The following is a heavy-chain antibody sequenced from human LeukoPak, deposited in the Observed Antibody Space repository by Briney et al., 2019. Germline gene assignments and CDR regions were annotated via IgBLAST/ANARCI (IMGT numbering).Heavy chain of an antibody. Sequence: SETLSLTCTVSGGSMNNYYWSWIRQPPGKGLEWIGHIDYRGTTNCHPSLRSRATISVDMSKNQFSLKLRSVTAADTAVYYCARDRVSIFGVIMGYMDVWGKGTTVTVSS. CDR2: IDYRGTT. CDR1: GGSMNNYY. D-gene: IGHD3-3*01. CDR3: ARDRVSIFGVIMGYMDV. V-gene: IGHV4-59*01. J-gene: IGHJ6*03.